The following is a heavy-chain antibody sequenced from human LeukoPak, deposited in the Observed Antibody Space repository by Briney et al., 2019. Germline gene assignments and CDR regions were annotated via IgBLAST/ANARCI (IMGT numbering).Heavy chain of an antibody. J-gene: IGHJ4*02. Sequence: PGGSLRLSCAASGFTFSSYSMNWVRQAPGKGLEWASYISSSSSTIYYADSVKGRFTISRDNAKNSLYLQMNSLRAEDTAVYYCARDSPYYYDSSGYSYFDYWGQGTLVTVSS. D-gene: IGHD3-22*01. CDR2: ISSSSSTI. CDR1: GFTFSSYS. V-gene: IGHV3-48*04. CDR3: ARDSPYYYDSSGYSYFDY.